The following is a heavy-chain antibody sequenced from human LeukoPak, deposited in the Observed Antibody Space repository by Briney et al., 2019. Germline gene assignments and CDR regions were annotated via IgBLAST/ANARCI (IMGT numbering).Heavy chain of an antibody. D-gene: IGHD5-24*01. CDR2: IIPIFGTA. CDR3: ARRDGYNGEN. V-gene: IGHV1-69*05. CDR1: GGTFSSYA. Sequence: ASVKVSCKASGGTFSSYAISWVRHAPGQGLEWMGGIIPIFGTANYAQKFQGRVTITTDESTSTAYMELSSLRSEDTAVYYCARRDGYNGENWGQGTLVTVSS. J-gene: IGHJ4*02.